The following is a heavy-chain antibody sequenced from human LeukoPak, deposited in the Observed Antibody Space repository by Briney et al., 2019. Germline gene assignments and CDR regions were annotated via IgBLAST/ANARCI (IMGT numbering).Heavy chain of an antibody. V-gene: IGHV3-7*01. CDR3: ARLGARQMLEY. J-gene: IGHJ4*02. Sequence: GGSLRLSCAASELTFSSYWMSWVRQAPGKGLEWVANIKQDGGQIYYLESVKGRFTVSRDNAKNSLYLQMNSLRAEDTAVYYCARLGARQMLEYWGQGTLVTVSS. CDR2: IKQDGGQI. CDR1: ELTFSSYW. D-gene: IGHD4-17*01.